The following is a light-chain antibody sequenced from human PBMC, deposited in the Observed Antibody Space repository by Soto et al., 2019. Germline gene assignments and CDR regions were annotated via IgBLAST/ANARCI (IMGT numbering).Light chain of an antibody. V-gene: IGKV3-11*01. CDR1: QSISPY. J-gene: IGKJ2*01. CDR3: QQRTNWHT. CDR2: GAS. Sequence: EIVLTQSPVTLSLSPGERATLSCRASQSISPYLAWYQQKPGQAPRLLIYGASNRATGIPARFSGSGSGTDFTLTISSLEPEDFAAYYCQQRTNWHTFGQGTKLEIK.